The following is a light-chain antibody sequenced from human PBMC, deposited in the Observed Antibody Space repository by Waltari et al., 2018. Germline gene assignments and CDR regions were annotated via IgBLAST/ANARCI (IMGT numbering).Light chain of an antibody. CDR3: QKYSSSPLT. Sequence: VILTQSPATLSLSPGERATLSCRASQSVSSYLDWYQQKPGQAHRLLNYGAASRATGIQDRFSGSGSGTELTLTIISLETEDFAVYYCQKYSSSPLTFGGGTKVEIK. V-gene: IGKV3-20*01. CDR1: QSVSSY. CDR2: GAA. J-gene: IGKJ4*01.